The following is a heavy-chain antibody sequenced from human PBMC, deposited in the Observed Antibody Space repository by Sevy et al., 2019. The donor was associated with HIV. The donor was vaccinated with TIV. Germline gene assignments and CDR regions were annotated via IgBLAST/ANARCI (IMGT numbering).Heavy chain of an antibody. CDR2: ISAYNGNT. V-gene: IGHV1-18*01. J-gene: IGHJ3*02. Sequence: ASVKVSCKASGYTFTSYGISWVRQAPGQGLEWMGWISAYNGNTNYAQKLQGRGTMTTDTSTSTAYMELRSLRSDDTTVYYCARDNSGQWLPYPDAFDIWGQGTMVTVSS. CDR3: ARDNSGQWLPYPDAFDI. D-gene: IGHD3-22*01. CDR1: GYTFTSYG.